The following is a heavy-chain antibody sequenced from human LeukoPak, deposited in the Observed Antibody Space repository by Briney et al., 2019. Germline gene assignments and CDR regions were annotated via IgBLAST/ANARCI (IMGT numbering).Heavy chain of an antibody. CDR3: ARPRDGYNLVAFDI. D-gene: IGHD5-24*01. CDR1: GFTFAAYA. J-gene: IGHJ3*02. CDR2: ITSSSTI. Sequence: GGSLRLSCAASGFTFAAYAMTWVRQAPGKGLEWVSGITSSSTIYYADSVKGRFTISRDNAKNSLYLQMNSLRAEDTAVYYCARPRDGYNLVAFDIWGQGTMVPVSS. V-gene: IGHV3-69-1*01.